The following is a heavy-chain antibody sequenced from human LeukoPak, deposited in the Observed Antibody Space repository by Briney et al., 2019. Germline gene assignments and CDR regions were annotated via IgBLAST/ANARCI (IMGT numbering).Heavy chain of an antibody. CDR3: GGDTAMDLIFDY. CDR2: ISGRSSFM. Sequence: PGGSLRLSCAASGFIFEDYSMNWLRQAPGKGLEWVSYISGRSSFMHYADSVKGRFTISRGNSKNTLYLQMNSLRAEDTAVYYCGGDTAMDLIFDYWGQGTLVTVSS. D-gene: IGHD5-18*01. CDR1: GFIFEDYS. J-gene: IGHJ4*02. V-gene: IGHV3-48*01.